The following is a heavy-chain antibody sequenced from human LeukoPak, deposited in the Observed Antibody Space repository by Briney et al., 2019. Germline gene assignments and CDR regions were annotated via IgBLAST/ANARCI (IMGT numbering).Heavy chain of an antibody. CDR2: ISYDGSNK. CDR3: ARALGIAVAGIDY. Sequence: GGSLRLSCAASGFTFSSYAMHWVRQAPGKGLEWVAVISYDGSNKYYADSVKGRFTISRDNSKNTLYLQMNSLRAEDTAVYYCARALGIAVAGIDYWGQGTLVTVSS. V-gene: IGHV3-30-3*01. D-gene: IGHD6-19*01. J-gene: IGHJ4*02. CDR1: GFTFSSYA.